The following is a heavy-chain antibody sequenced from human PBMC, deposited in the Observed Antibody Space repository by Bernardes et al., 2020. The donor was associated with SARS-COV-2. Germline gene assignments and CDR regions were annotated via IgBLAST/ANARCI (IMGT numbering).Heavy chain of an antibody. J-gene: IGHJ5*02. Sequence: LSLTCTVSGGSISSGGYYWSWIRQHPGKGLEWIGYIYYSGSTYYNPSLKSRVTISVDTSKNQFSLKLSSVTAADTAVYYCARGIPQSITIFGVVIPGNWFDPWGQGTLVTVSS. D-gene: IGHD3-3*01. CDR3: ARGIPQSITIFGVVIPGNWFDP. CDR2: IYYSGST. CDR1: GGSISSGGYY. V-gene: IGHV4-31*03.